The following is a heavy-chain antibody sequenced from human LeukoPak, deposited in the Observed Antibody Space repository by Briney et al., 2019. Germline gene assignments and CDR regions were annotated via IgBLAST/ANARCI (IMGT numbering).Heavy chain of an antibody. CDR1: GGTFSSYA. Sequence: RASVKVSCKASGGTFSSYAISWVRQAPGQELEWMGGIIPIFGTANYAQKFQGRVTITADKSTSTAYMELSSLRSEDTAVYYCARSGSSSWFWSRSSWFDPWGQGTLVTVSS. J-gene: IGHJ5*02. CDR3: ARSGSSSWFWSRSSWFDP. CDR2: IIPIFGTA. V-gene: IGHV1-69*06. D-gene: IGHD6-13*01.